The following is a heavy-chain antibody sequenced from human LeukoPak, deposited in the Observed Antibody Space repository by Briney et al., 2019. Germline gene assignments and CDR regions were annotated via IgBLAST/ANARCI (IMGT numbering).Heavy chain of an antibody. CDR3: ARSDFWSGYYPDY. CDR2: INPNSGGT. J-gene: IGHJ4*02. CDR1: GYTFTGYY. V-gene: IGHV1-2*02. D-gene: IGHD3-3*01. Sequence: ASVKVSCKASGYTFTGYYMHWVRQAPGQGREWMGWINPNSGGTNYAQKFQGRVTMTRDTSISTAYMELSRLRSDDTAVYYCARSDFWSGYYPDYWGQGTLVTVSS.